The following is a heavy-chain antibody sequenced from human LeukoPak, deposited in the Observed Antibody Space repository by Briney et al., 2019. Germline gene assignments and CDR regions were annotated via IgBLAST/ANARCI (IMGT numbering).Heavy chain of an antibody. CDR1: GGSISSSNYY. J-gene: IGHJ5*02. CDR2: IYYSGNT. CDR3: ARPKSRLSWFDP. V-gene: IGHV4-39*01. Sequence: PSETLSLTCTVSGGSISSSNYYWGWIPQPPGKGLEWIGSIYYSGNTYYNPSLKSRVTIFVDTSKNQFSLKLRSVTAADTAVYYCARPKSRLSWFDPWGQGTLVTVSS.